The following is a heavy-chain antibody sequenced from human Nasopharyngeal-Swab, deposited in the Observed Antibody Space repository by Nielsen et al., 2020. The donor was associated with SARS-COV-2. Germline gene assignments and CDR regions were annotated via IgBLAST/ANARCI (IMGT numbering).Heavy chain of an antibody. CDR1: GFTVSSNY. D-gene: IGHD6-13*01. V-gene: IGHV3-53*01. J-gene: IGHJ6*03. CDR3: ARGEQQLVCRYYYYYMDV. Sequence: GESLKISCAASGFTVSSNYMSWVRQAPGKGLEWVSVIYSGGSTYYADSVKSRFTISRHNSKNTLYLQMNSLRAGDTAVYYCARGEQQLVCRYYYYYMDVWGKGTTVTVSS. CDR2: IYSGGST.